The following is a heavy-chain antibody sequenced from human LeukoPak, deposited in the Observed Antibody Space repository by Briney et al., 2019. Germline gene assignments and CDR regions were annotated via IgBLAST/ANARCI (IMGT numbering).Heavy chain of an antibody. J-gene: IGHJ5*02. V-gene: IGHV3-30-3*02. Sequence: PGRSLRLSCAASGFTFSSYAMHWVRQAPGKGLEWVAVISYDGSNKYYADSVKGRFTISRDNSKNTLYLQMNSLRAEDTAVYYCAKLKEEIRGVNTTPFDPWGQGTLVTVSS. CDR3: AKLKEEIRGVNTTPFDP. D-gene: IGHD3-10*01. CDR2: ISYDGSNK. CDR1: GFTFSSYA.